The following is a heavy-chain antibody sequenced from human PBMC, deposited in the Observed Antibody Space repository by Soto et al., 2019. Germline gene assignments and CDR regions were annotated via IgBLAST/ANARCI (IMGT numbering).Heavy chain of an antibody. CDR2: IHDSGSS. J-gene: IGHJ4*01. CDR1: GGSISSGGYY. D-gene: IGHD1-1*01. CDR3: ARSQMATTGPYFDF. V-gene: IGHV4-31*03. Sequence: LSLTCTVSGGSISSGGYYWTWIRLHPVRGLEWIGYIHDSGSSFYLPSLKSRVTILLETSKNQFSLNLRSVTAADTAVYYCARSQMATTGPYFDFWGHGTLVTVSS.